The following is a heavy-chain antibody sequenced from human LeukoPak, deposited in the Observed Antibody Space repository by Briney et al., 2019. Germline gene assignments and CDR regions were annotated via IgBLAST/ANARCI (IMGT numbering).Heavy chain of an antibody. J-gene: IGHJ4*02. CDR3: VSDAGNYYRYFDY. CDR2: ISTGSTFI. Sequence: GGSLRLSCAVSGFTVKTYSMNWVRQAPGKGLEWVSSISTGSTFIYYADSVTGRFTISRDDAKNSLSLQMNNLRAEDTAVYYCVSDAGNYYRYFDYWGQGILVTVSS. V-gene: IGHV3-21*01. D-gene: IGHD1-26*01. CDR1: GFTVKTYS.